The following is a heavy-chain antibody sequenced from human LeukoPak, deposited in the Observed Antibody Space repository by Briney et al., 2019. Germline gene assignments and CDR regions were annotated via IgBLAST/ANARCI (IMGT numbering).Heavy chain of an antibody. CDR2: IYYSGST. D-gene: IGHD3-9*01. Sequence: PSETLSLTCTVSGGSISSYYWSWIRQPPGKGLEWIGYIYYSGSTNYNPSLKSRVTISVDTSKNQFSLKLSSVTAADTAVYYCAGRAYDILTGYLDAFDIWGQGTMVTVSS. J-gene: IGHJ3*02. V-gene: IGHV4-59*08. CDR3: AGRAYDILTGYLDAFDI. CDR1: GGSISSYY.